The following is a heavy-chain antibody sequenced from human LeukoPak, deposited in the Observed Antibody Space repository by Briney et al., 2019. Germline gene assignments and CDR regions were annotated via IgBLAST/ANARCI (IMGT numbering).Heavy chain of an antibody. CDR2: IGTYNGDT. CDR1: GYTFTSYG. D-gene: IGHD5-24*01. V-gene: IGHV1-18*01. Sequence: ASMKVSCMASGYTFTSYGVSWVRQAPGQGLEWMGWIGTYNGDTNYAQNLQGRVTMTTDTSTRTAYMELRSLRSDDTAVYYCARDRGYNPDTFDIWGQGTMVTVSS. CDR3: ARDRGYNPDTFDI. J-gene: IGHJ3*02.